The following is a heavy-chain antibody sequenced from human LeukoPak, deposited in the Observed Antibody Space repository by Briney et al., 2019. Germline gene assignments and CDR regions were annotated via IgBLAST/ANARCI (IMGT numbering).Heavy chain of an antibody. CDR3: ARESLGYCSSTSCYEHLKYYDFWRGHYFDY. CDR2: ISSSGSTI. V-gene: IGHV3-11*04. D-gene: IGHD2-2*01. CDR1: GFTFSDYY. J-gene: IGHJ4*02. Sequence: PGGSLRLSCAAPGFTFSDYYMSWIRQAPGKGLEWVSYISSSGSTIYYADSVKGRFTISRNNAKNSLYLQMNSLRAEDTAVYYCARESLGYCSSTSCYEHLKYYDFWRGHYFDYWGQGTLVTVSS.